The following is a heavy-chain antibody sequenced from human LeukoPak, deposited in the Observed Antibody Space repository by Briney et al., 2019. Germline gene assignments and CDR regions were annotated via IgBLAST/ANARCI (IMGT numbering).Heavy chain of an antibody. J-gene: IGHJ6*02. CDR2: INPNSGGT. CDR1: GYTFTGYY. V-gene: IGHV1-2*02. D-gene: IGHD6-19*01. Sequence: ASVKVSCKASGYTFTGYYMHWVRQAPGRGLEWMGWINPNSGGTNYAQTFQGRVTMTRDTSISTAYMELSRLRSDDTAVYYCATTGYSSGWYGMDVWGQGTTVTVSS. CDR3: ATTGYSSGWYGMDV.